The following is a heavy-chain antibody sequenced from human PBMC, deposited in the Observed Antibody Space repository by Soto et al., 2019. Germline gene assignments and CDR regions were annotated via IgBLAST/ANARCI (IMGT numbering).Heavy chain of an antibody. Sequence: EVQLLESGGGLVQPGGSLRLSCEAYGFIFKDYSMTWVRQAPGRGLEWVETSNGLGITTYYADSVRGRFTISKDISRSTLYLQMNSLRGEDTAIYHCARGPYHWSGGRDYYDGLDVWGQGTTVTVS. CDR1: GFIFKDYS. CDR3: ARGPYHWSGGRDYYDGLDV. V-gene: IGHV3-23*01. CDR2: SNGLGITT. J-gene: IGHJ6*02. D-gene: IGHD1-1*01.